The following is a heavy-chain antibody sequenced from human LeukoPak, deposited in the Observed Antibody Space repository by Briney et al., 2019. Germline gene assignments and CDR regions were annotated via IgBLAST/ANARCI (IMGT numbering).Heavy chain of an antibody. CDR2: ISYDGSNK. CDR3: ARVQGYGSGSFPDY. J-gene: IGHJ4*02. CDR1: GFTFSSYA. Sequence: GGSLRLSCAASGFTFSSYAMHWVRQAPGKGLEWVAVISYDGSNKYYADSVKGRFTISRDNSKNTLYLQMNSLRAEDTAVYYCARVQGYGSGSFPDYWGQGTLVTVSS. V-gene: IGHV3-30*14. D-gene: IGHD3-10*01.